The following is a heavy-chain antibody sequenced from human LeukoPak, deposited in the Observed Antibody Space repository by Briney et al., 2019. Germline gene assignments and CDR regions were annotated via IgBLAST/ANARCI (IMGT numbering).Heavy chain of an antibody. D-gene: IGHD3-16*02. V-gene: IGHV1-8*03. CDR1: GYSFNNYD. Sequence: ASVKVSCKPSGYSFNNYDISWLRQASGQGVEWGGWIHPNSGNTDYPQKFQGRVTITRDTSKRMAYMQRSRLRSDDTAIYYCARGGRYLPFWGQGTMVIVSS. J-gene: IGHJ3*01. CDR3: ARGGRYLPF. CDR2: IHPNSGNT.